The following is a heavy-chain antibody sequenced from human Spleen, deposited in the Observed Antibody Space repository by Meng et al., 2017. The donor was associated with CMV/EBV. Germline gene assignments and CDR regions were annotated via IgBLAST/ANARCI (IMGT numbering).Heavy chain of an antibody. CDR1: GGTFSSYA. J-gene: IGHJ4*02. D-gene: IGHD3-10*01. CDR3: ARGTTLRGIITYFDY. V-gene: IGHV1-69*05. CDR2: LIPMFATP. Sequence: SGGTFSSYALTWVRQAPGQGLGWVGELIPMFATPNYAQEFQGRVTITTDESTTTAYMELTGLRSDDTAVYYCARGTTLRGIITYFDYWGQGTLVTVSS.